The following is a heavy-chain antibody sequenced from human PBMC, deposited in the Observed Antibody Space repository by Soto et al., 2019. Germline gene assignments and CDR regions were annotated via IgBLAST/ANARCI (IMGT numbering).Heavy chain of an antibody. CDR3: ARGLHSLFDY. V-gene: IGHV3-33*01. CDR1: GFTFSNYG. Sequence: GGSLRLSCAASGFTFSNYGMHWVRQAPGKGLEWVAVIWYDGNNKYYADSEKGRFTISRDNSNNTLYVQMTSLRAEDTAVYYCARGLHSLFDYWGQGTLVTVSS. D-gene: IGHD2-21*01. J-gene: IGHJ4*02. CDR2: IWYDGNNK.